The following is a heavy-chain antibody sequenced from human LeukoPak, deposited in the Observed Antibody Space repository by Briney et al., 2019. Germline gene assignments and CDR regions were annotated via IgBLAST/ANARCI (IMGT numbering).Heavy chain of an antibody. Sequence: SETLSLTCTVSGGSISSYYWSWIRQPAGKGLEWIGRVFSSGSSNYNPSLKSRVSMSVDTSKNQFSLKLSSVTAADTAVYYCARAHSNSGFDYWGQGTLVTVSS. CDR2: VFSSGSS. CDR3: ARAHSNSGFDY. D-gene: IGHD4-23*01. J-gene: IGHJ4*02. CDR1: GGSISSYY. V-gene: IGHV4-4*07.